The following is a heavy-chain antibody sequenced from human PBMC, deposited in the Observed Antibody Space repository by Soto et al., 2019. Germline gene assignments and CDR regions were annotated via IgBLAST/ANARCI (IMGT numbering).Heavy chain of an antibody. D-gene: IGHD6-13*01. Sequence: GGSLRLSCAASGFTFSSYSMNWVRQAPGKELEWVANIKQDGSEKYYVDSVKGRFTISRDNAKNSLYLQMNSLRAEDTAVYYCARVYSSSWYVSYFDYWGQGTLVTVSS. CDR1: GFTFSSYS. CDR3: ARVYSSSWYVSYFDY. V-gene: IGHV3-7*04. J-gene: IGHJ4*02. CDR2: IKQDGSEK.